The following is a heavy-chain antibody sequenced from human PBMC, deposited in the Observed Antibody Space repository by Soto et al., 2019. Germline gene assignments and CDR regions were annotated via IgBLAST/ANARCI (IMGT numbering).Heavy chain of an antibody. CDR3: AREINCSGGSCGVFDY. Sequence: GGSVKVSCKASGYTFTSYAMHCVLQSPLQRLEGMGWINAGNGNTKYSQKFQGRVTITRDTSASTAYMEPSSLRSEDTAVYYCAREINCSGGSCGVFDYWGQGTLVTVSS. CDR1: GYTFTSYA. CDR2: INAGNGNT. J-gene: IGHJ4*02. D-gene: IGHD2-15*01. V-gene: IGHV1-3*01.